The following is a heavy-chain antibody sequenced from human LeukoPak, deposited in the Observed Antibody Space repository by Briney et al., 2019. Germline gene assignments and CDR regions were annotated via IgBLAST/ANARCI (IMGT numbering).Heavy chain of an antibody. Sequence: SETLSLTRTVSGYSISIGYYCVWIRQAPGKGLEWIGSLHHSGKTYYNPSLKSRVTISLDTPEIQFSLKLTSMTAADTAVYYCARGRLDGSYYFDYWGQGTLVAVSS. CDR3: ARGRLDGSYYFDY. J-gene: IGHJ4*02. CDR1: GYSISIGYY. D-gene: IGHD2-15*01. CDR2: LHHSGKT. V-gene: IGHV4-38-2*02.